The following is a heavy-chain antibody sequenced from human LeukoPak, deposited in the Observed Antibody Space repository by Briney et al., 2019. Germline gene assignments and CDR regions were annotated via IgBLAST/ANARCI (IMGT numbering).Heavy chain of an antibody. D-gene: IGHD6-13*01. J-gene: IGHJ4*02. CDR1: GYTFTSYY. CDR2: INPSGGST. V-gene: IGHV1-46*01. CDR3: ARDGSLAAAGHYFDY. Sequence: ASVKVSCKASGYTFTSYYMHWVRQAPGQGLEWMGIINPSGGSTSYAQKFRGRVTMTRDTSTSTVYMELSSLRSEDTAVYYCARDGSLAAAGHYFDYWGQGTLATVSS.